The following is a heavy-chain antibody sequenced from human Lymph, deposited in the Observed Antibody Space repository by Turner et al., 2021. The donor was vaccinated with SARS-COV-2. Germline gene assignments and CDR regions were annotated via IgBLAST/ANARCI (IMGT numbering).Heavy chain of an antibody. V-gene: IGHV3-53*02. CDR2: IYGGGTT. CDR3: ARDLGTYGMDV. CDR1: GIIVSRNY. Sequence: EVQLVETGGGLIQTGGSMRLSCAASGIIVSRNYMNWVRQAGGKRLELGSVIYGGGTTDYADSVKGQFTISRDNSKNTLYLQMNSLRVEDTAVYYCARDLGTYGMDVWGQGTTVTVSS. J-gene: IGHJ6*02. D-gene: IGHD6-13*01.